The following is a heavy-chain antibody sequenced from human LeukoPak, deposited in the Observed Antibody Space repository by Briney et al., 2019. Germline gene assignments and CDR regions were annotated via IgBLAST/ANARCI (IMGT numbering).Heavy chain of an antibody. Sequence: SETLSLTCAVSGYSISSGYYWGWIRQPPGKGLEWIESIYHSGSTYYNPSLKSRVTISVDTSKNQFSLKLSSVTAADTAVYHCARHTPRGSSLVYFDYWGQGTLVTVSS. CDR1: GYSISSGYY. CDR3: ARHTPRGSSLVYFDY. D-gene: IGHD6-13*01. CDR2: IYHSGST. V-gene: IGHV4-38-2*01. J-gene: IGHJ4*02.